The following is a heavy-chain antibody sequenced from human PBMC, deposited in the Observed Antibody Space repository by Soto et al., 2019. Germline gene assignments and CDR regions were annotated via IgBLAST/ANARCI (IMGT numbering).Heavy chain of an antibody. V-gene: IGHV4-39*01. Sequence: PSETLSLTCTVSGGSISSGGYYWSWIRQHPGKGLEWIGSIFYTGSTYHNPSLKSRVAISVDTSKNQFSLKLTSVTAADTAVYYCARARGELFFYWFDPWGQGTLVTVSS. CDR2: IFYTGST. CDR1: GGSISSGGYY. J-gene: IGHJ5*02. D-gene: IGHD1-26*01. CDR3: ARARGELFFYWFDP.